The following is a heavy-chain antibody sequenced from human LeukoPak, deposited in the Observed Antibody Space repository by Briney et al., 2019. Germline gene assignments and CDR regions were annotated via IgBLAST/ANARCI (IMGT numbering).Heavy chain of an antibody. V-gene: IGHV4-59*12. CDR3: ARNGYYDSSGYHQVAFDI. D-gene: IGHD3-22*01. CDR1: GGSISSYY. Sequence: SETLSLTCTVSGGSISSYYWSWIRQPPGKGLEWIGYIYYSGSTNYNPSLKSRVTISVDTSKNQFSLKLSSVTAADTAVYYCARNGYYDSSGYHQVAFDIWGQGTMVTVSS. CDR2: IYYSGST. J-gene: IGHJ3*02.